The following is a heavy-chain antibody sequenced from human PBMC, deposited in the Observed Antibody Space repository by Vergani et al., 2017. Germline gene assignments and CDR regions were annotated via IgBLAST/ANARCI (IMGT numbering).Heavy chain of an antibody. CDR1: GFTVSSNY. V-gene: IGHV3-66*02. D-gene: IGHD3-9*01. CDR2: IYSGGST. J-gene: IGHJ5*02. Sequence: EVQLVESGGGLVQPGGSLRLSCAASGFTVSSNYMSWVRQAPGKGLEWVSVIYSGGSTYYADSVKGRFTISRDNSKNTLYLQMNSLRAEDTAVYYCARALLRYFAPNPAENWFDPWGQGTLVTVSS. CDR3: ARALLRYFAPNPAENWFDP.